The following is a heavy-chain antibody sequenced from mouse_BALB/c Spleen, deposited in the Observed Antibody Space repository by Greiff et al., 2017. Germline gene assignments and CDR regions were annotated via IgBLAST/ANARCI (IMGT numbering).Heavy chain of an antibody. CDR3: ARRLMITTSYAMDY. CDR1: GFTFSSYA. CDR2: ISSGGST. V-gene: IGHV5-6-5*01. J-gene: IGHJ4*01. D-gene: IGHD2-4*01. Sequence: EVKLMESGGGLVKPGGSLKLSCAASGFTFSSYAMSWVRQTPEKRLEWVASISSGGSTYYPDIVKGRFTISRDNARNILYLQMSSLRSEDTAMYYCARRLMITTSYAMDYWGQGTSVTVSS.